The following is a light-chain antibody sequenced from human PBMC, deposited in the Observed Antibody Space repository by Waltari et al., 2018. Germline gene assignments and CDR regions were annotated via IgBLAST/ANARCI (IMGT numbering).Light chain of an antibody. CDR1: QSVSRY. V-gene: IGKV3-20*01. CDR2: DTS. Sequence: PGERAXLSFRASQSVSRYLAWYQQKPGQAPRLLIYDTSIRATGVPDRFGGSGSGTDFSLTISRLEPEDFAVYYCQKYGTLPATFGQGTKVQMK. CDR3: QKYGTLPAT. J-gene: IGKJ1*01.